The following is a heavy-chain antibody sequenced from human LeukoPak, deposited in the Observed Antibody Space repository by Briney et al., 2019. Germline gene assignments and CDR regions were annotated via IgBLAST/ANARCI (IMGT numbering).Heavy chain of an antibody. CDR2: IIPILGIA. V-gene: IGHV1-69*04. D-gene: IGHD5-12*01. J-gene: IGHJ4*02. CDR3: ARIGEMATIADY. Sequence: SVKVSCKASGGTFSSYAISWVRQAPGQGLEWMGRIIPILGIANYAQKFQGRVTITADKPTSTAYMELSSLRSEDTAVYYCARIGEMATIADYWGQGTLVTVSS. CDR1: GGTFSSYA.